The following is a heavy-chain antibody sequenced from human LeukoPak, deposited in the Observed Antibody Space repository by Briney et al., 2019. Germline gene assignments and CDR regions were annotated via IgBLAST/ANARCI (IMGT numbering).Heavy chain of an antibody. V-gene: IGHV1-69*04. D-gene: IGHD5-12*01. CDR2: IIPIFGIA. CDR3: ARAREYCGYDSSCAGYGGYATPRYGMHV. J-gene: IGHJ6*02. Sequence: ASVKVSCKASGGTFSSYAISWVRQAPGQGLEWRGRIIPIFGIANYAQKLQGRVTITAGKSTSTAYMELSSLRSEDPAVYPCARAREYCGYDSSCAGYGGYATPRYGMHVWRQKTTVTVSS. CDR1: GGTFSSYA.